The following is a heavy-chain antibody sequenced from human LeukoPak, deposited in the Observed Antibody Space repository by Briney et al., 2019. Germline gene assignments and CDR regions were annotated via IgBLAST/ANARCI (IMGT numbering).Heavy chain of an antibody. CDR1: GHIFTSYY. CDR2: INPSGGSI. V-gene: IGHV1-46*01. CDR3: ARGDLHIAVEVPYYFDY. J-gene: IGHJ4*02. Sequence: ASVKVSCKASGHIFTSYYMYWVRQAPGQGLEWMGIINPSGGSISYAQKFQGRVTMTRDTSTSAVYMELSSLRSEDTAVYYCARGDLHIAVEVPYYFDYWGQGTLVTVSS. D-gene: IGHD6-19*01.